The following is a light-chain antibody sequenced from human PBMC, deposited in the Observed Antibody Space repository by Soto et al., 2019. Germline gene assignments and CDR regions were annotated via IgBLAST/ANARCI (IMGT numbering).Light chain of an antibody. V-gene: IGKV1-39*01. CDR3: QQKYSAPPST. Sequence: DIQMTQSPSSLSASLGDRVTITCRTSQAVSKYLNWYQQKPGQAPMLLIYAASSLQSGVPSRFTGSGSGTDLALIISSRRPEDVATDYCQQKYSAPPSTFGHGTKVVIK. CDR2: AAS. J-gene: IGKJ3*01. CDR1: QAVSKY.